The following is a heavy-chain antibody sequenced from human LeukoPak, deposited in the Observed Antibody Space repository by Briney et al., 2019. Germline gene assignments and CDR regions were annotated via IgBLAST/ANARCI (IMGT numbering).Heavy chain of an antibody. CDR2: IYYSGST. CDR1: GGSNSSGDYY. CDR3: ARGEWLRAFDY. Sequence: PSQTLSLTCTVSGGSNSSGDYYWSWIRQPPGKGLEWIGYIYYSGSTYYNPSLKSRVTISVDTSKNQFSLKLSSVTAADTAVYYCARGEWLRAFDYWGQGTLVTVSS. J-gene: IGHJ4*02. V-gene: IGHV4-30-4*08. D-gene: IGHD5-12*01.